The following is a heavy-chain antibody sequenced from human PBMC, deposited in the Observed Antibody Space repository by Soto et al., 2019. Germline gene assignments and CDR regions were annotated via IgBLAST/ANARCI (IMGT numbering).Heavy chain of an antibody. CDR2: IYPGDSDT. J-gene: IGHJ5*02. D-gene: IGHD3-22*01. CDR1: GYKVSTWHNFTSYW. V-gene: IGHV5-51*01. CDR3: AILEHYDKGFDP. Sequence: PGESLKISCMGSGYKVSTWHNFTSYWIAWVRQMPGEGLEWMGIIYPGDSDTRYSPSFQGQVTISADKSINSVYLQWSSLKASDTAMYYCAILEHYDKGFDPWGQGTLVTVSS.